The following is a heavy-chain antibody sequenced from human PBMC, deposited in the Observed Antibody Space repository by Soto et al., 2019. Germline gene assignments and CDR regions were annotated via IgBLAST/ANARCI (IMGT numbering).Heavy chain of an antibody. CDR3: ATRITVFGLLVPPFDP. J-gene: IGHJ5*02. V-gene: IGHV4-34*02. Sequence: QVHLQQWGAGLLKPSETLSLTCAVYGGSVNGYYWNWIRQPPGKGLEWIGEINHTGGTHYNPSLKSRFTMFADTAKNQFLLRFSSVTAADTAIYFCATRITVFGLLVPPFDPWGQGTQVTVSS. CDR1: GGSVNGYY. D-gene: IGHD3-3*01. CDR2: INHTGGT.